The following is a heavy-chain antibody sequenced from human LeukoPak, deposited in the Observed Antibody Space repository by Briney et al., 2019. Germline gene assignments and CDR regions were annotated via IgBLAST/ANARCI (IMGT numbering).Heavy chain of an antibody. V-gene: IGHV3-7*01. CDR3: ARGGSMSDSFDY. D-gene: IGHD2/OR15-2a*01. J-gene: IGHJ4*02. CDR2: IRQDGSEK. Sequence: GGSLRLSCAASGFTFSRYWMSWVRQAPGKGLEWVANIRQDGSEKHYLDSVKGRITISRDNAKNSLYLQMNSLRVEDTAVYYCARGGSMSDSFDYWGQGTLVTVSS. CDR1: GFTFSRYW.